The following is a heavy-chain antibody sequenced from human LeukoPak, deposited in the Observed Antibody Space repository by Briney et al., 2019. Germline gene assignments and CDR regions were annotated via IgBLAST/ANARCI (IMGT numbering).Heavy chain of an antibody. CDR3: AKASSGWYLKSLDY. D-gene: IGHD6-19*01. CDR1: GFTFSSHA. CDR2: LIENGATT. Sequence: PGGSLRLSCAASGFTFSSHAMSWVRRAPGKGLEWVSGLIENGATTYYADSVKGRFTISRDNSKNTLYLQMNSLRAEDTAVYYCAKASSGWYLKSLDYWGQGTLVTVSS. V-gene: IGHV3-23*01. J-gene: IGHJ4*02.